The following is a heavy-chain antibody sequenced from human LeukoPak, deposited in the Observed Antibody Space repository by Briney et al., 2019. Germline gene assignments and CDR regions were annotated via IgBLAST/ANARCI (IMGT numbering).Heavy chain of an antibody. CDR2: ISGSGGST. CDR1: GFTFSSYA. Sequence: GGSLRLSCAASGFTFSSYAMSWVRQAPGKGLEWVSAISGSGGSTYYADSVKGRFTTSRDNSKNTLYLQMNSLRAEDTAVYYCAKDHRALLWFGEHFDYWGQGTLATVSS. CDR3: AKDHRALLWFGEHFDY. D-gene: IGHD3-10*01. V-gene: IGHV3-23*01. J-gene: IGHJ4*02.